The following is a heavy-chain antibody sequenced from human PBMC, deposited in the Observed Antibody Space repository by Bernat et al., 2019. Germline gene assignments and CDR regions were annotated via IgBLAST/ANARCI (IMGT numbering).Heavy chain of an antibody. D-gene: IGHD3-10*01. V-gene: IGHV3-33*01. CDR3: ARARDGILLWFREGSDAFDI. J-gene: IGHJ3*02. CDR2: IWYDGSNK. Sequence: QVQLVESGGGVVQPGRSLRLSCAASGFTFSSYGMHWVRQAPGKGLEWVAVIWYDGSNKYYADSVKGRFTISRDNSKNTLYLQMNSLRAEDTAVYYCARARDGILLWFREGSDAFDIWGQGTMVTVSS. CDR1: GFTFSSYG.